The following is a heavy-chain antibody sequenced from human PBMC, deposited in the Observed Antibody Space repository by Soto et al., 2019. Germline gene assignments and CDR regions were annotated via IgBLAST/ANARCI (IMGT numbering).Heavy chain of an antibody. CDR1: GYTFTGYY. Sequence: ASVKVSCKASGYTFTGYYMHWVRQAPGQGLEWMGWINPNSGGTNYAQKFQGRVTMTRDTSISTAYMELSRLRSDDTAVYYCAPASIAAAGHRTFDYWGQGTLVTV. D-gene: IGHD6-13*01. CDR3: APASIAAAGHRTFDY. CDR2: INPNSGGT. V-gene: IGHV1-2*02. J-gene: IGHJ4*02.